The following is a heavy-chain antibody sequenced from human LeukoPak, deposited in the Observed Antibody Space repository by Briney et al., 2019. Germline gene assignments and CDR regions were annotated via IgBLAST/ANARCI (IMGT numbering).Heavy chain of an antibody. CDR2: INHNGNVN. D-gene: IGHD3-16*01. J-gene: IGHJ6*02. Sequence: GGSLRLSCAASGFTFSSYAIHWVRQAPGKGLEWVASINHNGNVNYYVDSVKGRFTISRDNAKNSLYLQMSNLRAEDTAVYFCARGGGLDVWGQGATVTVSS. CDR3: ARGGGLDV. CDR1: GFTFSSYA. V-gene: IGHV3-7*03.